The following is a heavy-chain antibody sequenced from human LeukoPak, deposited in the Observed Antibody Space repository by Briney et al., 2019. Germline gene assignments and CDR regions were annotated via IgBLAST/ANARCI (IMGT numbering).Heavy chain of an antibody. CDR3: ARVSGGDFWSGNLDY. CDR2: ISYDGSNK. J-gene: IGHJ4*02. D-gene: IGHD3-3*01. Sequence: GGSLRLSCAASGFTFSSYAMHWVRQAPGKGLEWVAVISYDGSNKYYADSVKGRFTISRDNSKNTLYLQMNSLRAEDTAVYYCARVSGGDFWSGNLDYWGQGTLVTVSS. V-gene: IGHV3-30-3*01. CDR1: GFTFSSYA.